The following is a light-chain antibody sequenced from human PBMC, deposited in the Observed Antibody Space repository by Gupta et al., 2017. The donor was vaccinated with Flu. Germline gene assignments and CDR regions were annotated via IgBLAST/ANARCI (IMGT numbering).Light chain of an antibody. V-gene: IGLV1-40*01. J-gene: IGLJ1*01. Sequence: HSVLTPPPSVSGAPGQRVTISCTGSSSNIGGGYDVHWYQQRPGTAPKLLIYGNSKRPAGVPDRFSGSKSGTAASLAISGRQAEDEADYYCQAYDSSRGYVFGTGTKGTVL. CDR1: SSNIGGGYD. CDR3: QAYDSSRGYV. CDR2: GNS.